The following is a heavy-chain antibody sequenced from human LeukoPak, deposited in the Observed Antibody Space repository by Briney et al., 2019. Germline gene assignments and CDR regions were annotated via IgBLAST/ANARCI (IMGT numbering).Heavy chain of an antibody. CDR1: GYSFTNYW. CDR3: ARRQLGSGTFLDH. V-gene: IGHV5-51*01. D-gene: IGHD3-10*01. J-gene: IGHJ4*02. Sequence: GESLKISCKGSGYSFTNYWIGWVRQMPGKGLEWVGIIYPGDSDTRYSPSFQGQVTMSADKSISTAYLQWSSLKASDTAIYYCARRQLGSGTFLDHWGQGTLVTVSS. CDR2: IYPGDSDT.